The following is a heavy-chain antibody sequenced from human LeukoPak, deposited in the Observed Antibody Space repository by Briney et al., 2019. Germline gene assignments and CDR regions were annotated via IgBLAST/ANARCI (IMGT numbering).Heavy chain of an antibody. CDR1: GGTFSSYA. CDR2: IIPIFGTA. Sequence: SVKVSCKASGGTFSSYAISWVRQAPGQGLEWMGGIIPIFGTANYAQKFQGRVTITADESTSTAYMELSSLRSEDTAVYYCAREWGVPAAKNYYYYGMDVWGQGTTVTVSS. V-gene: IGHV1-69*13. CDR3: AREWGVPAAKNYYYYGMDV. D-gene: IGHD2-2*01. J-gene: IGHJ6*02.